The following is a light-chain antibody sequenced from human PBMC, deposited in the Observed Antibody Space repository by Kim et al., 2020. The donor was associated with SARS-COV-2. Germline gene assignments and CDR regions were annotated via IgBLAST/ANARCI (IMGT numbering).Light chain of an antibody. CDR2: QDS. J-gene: IGLJ2*01. V-gene: IGLV3-1*01. CDR1: KLGDKY. CDR3: QAWDSSYVV. Sequence: SYELTQPPSVPVSPGQTASITCSGDKLGDKYACXYQQKPGQSPVLVIYQDSKRPSGIPERFSGSNSGNTATLTISGTQAMDEADYYSQAWDSSYVVFGGG.